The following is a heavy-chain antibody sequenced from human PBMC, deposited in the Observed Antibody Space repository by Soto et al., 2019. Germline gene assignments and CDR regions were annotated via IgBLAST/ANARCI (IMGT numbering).Heavy chain of an antibody. Sequence: GAAVKVSCKASGYTFTSYDINWVRQATGQGLEWMGWMNPNSGNTGYAQKFQGRVTMTRNTSISTAYMELSSLRSEDTAVYYCATTYVWVAPLGFDPWGQGTLVTVSS. CDR3: ATTYVWVAPLGFDP. V-gene: IGHV1-8*01. CDR2: MNPNSGNT. J-gene: IGHJ5*02. CDR1: GYTFTSYD. D-gene: IGHD3-16*01.